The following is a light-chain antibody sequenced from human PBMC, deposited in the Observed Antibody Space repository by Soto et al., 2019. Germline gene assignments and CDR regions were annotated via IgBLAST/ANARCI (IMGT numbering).Light chain of an antibody. Sequence: QSALSQPASVSLSPGQSITISCTGTTSDIAGYNYVSWYQQHPGKAPKLLIYEVTSRASGVSHRFSGSKSGNTASLTISGLQAEDEAEYYCNSYTSASFYVFGTGTKVTVL. CDR1: TSDIAGYNY. CDR3: NSYTSASFYV. J-gene: IGLJ1*01. CDR2: EVT. V-gene: IGLV2-14*01.